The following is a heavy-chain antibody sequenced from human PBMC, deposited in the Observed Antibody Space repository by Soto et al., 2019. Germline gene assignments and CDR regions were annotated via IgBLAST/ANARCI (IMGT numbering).Heavy chain of an antibody. CDR3: ARNLYYYDSSGYSFCYGMDV. CDR2: ISSSSSYI. V-gene: IGHV3-21*01. CDR1: EFTFSSYS. J-gene: IGHJ6*02. Sequence: LRLSCAASEFTFSSYSMNWVRQAPVKGLEWVSSISSSSSYIYYADSVKGRFTISRDNAKNSLYLQMNSLRAEDTAVYYCARNLYYYDSSGYSFCYGMDVWGQGTTVTVSS. D-gene: IGHD3-22*01.